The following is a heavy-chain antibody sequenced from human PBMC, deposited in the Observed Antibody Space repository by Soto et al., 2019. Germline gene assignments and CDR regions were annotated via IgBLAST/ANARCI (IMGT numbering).Heavy chain of an antibody. CDR1: GFSFSSYA. CDR2: IRGRGGTT. D-gene: IGHD3-10*01. V-gene: IGHV3-23*01. Sequence: EVQLLESGGGLVQPGGSLRLSCAASGFSFSSYAMGWVRQAPGKGLEGVSGIRGRGGTTYYADSVKGRFTISRDNSKNTLFLQMDSLRAEDTAIYYCARVLRGVVNWFDPWGQGTLVTVSS. J-gene: IGHJ5*02. CDR3: ARVLRGVVNWFDP.